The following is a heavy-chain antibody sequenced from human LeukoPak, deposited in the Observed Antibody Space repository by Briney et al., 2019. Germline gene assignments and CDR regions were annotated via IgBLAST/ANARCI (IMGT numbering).Heavy chain of an antibody. J-gene: IGHJ4*02. CDR3: ARGFYYDSSGYYMGDY. CDR1: RDTFTNNA. V-gene: IGHV1-69*13. CDR2: IIPIFGTA. D-gene: IGHD3-22*01. Sequence: AASVKVSCKASRDTFTNNAISWVRQAPGQGLEWMGGIIPIFGTAHYAQKFQGRVTITADESTSTAYMELSSLRSEDTAVYYCARGFYYDSSGYYMGDYWGQGTLVIVSS.